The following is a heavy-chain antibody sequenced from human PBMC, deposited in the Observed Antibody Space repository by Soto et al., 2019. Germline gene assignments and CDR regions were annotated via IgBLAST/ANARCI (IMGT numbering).Heavy chain of an antibody. CDR3: ARLKYDYVWGSYRYDWFDP. J-gene: IGHJ5*02. CDR2: IYYTGSA. V-gene: IGHV4-59*01. CDR1: GGSISSDY. Sequence: SETLSLTCTVSGGSISSDYWSWIRQPPGKGLEWIGYIYYTGSANYNPSLKSRVTISVDTSKNQFSLKLTSVTAADTAIYYCARLKYDYVWGSYRYDWFDPWGQGTFVTVSS. D-gene: IGHD3-16*02.